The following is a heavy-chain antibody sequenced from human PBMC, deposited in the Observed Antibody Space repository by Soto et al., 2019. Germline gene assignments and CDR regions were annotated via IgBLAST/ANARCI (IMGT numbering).Heavy chain of an antibody. CDR3: ARGRGESDTIFRKVGVSSWFDP. J-gene: IGHJ5*02. Sequence: QVQLVQSGAEVKKPGSSVKVSCKASGGTFSSYAISWVRQAPGQGLEWMGGIIPIFGTANYAQKFQGRVTITADESTSTAYMEMSSLRSQDTAVYYCARGRGESDTIFRKVGVSSWFDPWGQGTLVTVSS. V-gene: IGHV1-69*01. D-gene: IGHD3-3*01. CDR2: IIPIFGTA. CDR1: GGTFSSYA.